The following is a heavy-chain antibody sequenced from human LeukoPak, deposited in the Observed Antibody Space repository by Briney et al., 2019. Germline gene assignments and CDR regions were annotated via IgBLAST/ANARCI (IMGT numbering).Heavy chain of an antibody. J-gene: IGHJ4*02. CDR3: ARTPTGRIDY. V-gene: IGHV2-70*04. Sequence: SGPTLVNPTQTLTLTCTFSGFSLSTSGMRVTWIRQPPGKALEWLARIDWDDDKFYSTSLKTRLTISKDTSKNQVILTMTNMDPVDTGTYYCARTPTGRIDYWGQGTLVTVSS. CDR2: IDWDDDK. CDR1: GFSLSTSGMR. D-gene: IGHD1-1*01.